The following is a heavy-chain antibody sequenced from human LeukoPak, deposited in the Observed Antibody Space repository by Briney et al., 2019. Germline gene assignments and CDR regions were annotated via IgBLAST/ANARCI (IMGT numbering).Heavy chain of an antibody. V-gene: IGHV3-23*01. CDR3: AKEYTGTFSPFPSYFDN. J-gene: IGHJ4*02. D-gene: IGHD1-26*01. CDR1: GFTVSSNY. CDR2: ITGSGGRT. Sequence: GGSLRLSCAAAGFTVSSNYMSSVRQAPGKGLEWVSAITGSGGRTYYADSVKGRFTISRDNSKNTLYLQMNSLRAEDTAIYYCAKEYTGTFSPFPSYFDNWGQGTLVTVSS.